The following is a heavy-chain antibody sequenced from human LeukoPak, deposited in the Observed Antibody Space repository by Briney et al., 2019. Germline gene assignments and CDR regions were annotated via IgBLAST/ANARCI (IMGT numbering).Heavy chain of an antibody. CDR1: GFTFSSYG. Sequence: GGSLRLSCAASGFTFSSYGMHWVRQAPGKGLEWVAVIWYDGSNKYYADSVKGRFTISRDNSKNTLYLQMNSLRAEDTAVYCCARASRITMVRGVIGPDYWGQGTLVTVSS. CDR2: IWYDGSNK. D-gene: IGHD3-10*01. J-gene: IGHJ4*02. CDR3: ARASRITMVRGVIGPDY. V-gene: IGHV3-33*01.